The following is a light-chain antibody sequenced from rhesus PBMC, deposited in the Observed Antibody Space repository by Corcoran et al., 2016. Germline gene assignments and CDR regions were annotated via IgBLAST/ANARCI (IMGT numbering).Light chain of an antibody. CDR1: QSIGSS. J-gene: IGKJ3*01. Sequence: EIVLTQSPAFQSVTLKEKVTITCQASQSIGSSLHWYQQRPDRSPKLPIRFASQSISGVPSRFSGGGSGTDFPVTINSLEAEDAATFYCQQSSSFPFTFGPGTKLDIK. CDR2: FAS. CDR3: QQSSSFPFT. V-gene: IGKV6-55*01.